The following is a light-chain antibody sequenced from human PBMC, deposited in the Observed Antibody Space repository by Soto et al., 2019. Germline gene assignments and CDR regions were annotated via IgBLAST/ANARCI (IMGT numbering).Light chain of an antibody. J-gene: IGKJ2*01. CDR3: MQRIQQYT. Sequence: DTVMTQTPLSLSVTPGQPASISCKSSQSLLYSNGKTYLYWYLQKPGQPPKLLIYDVSNRFSGVRDRMCGSGSGTDFSFKISRVEAEDVGVYYCMQRIQQYTFDQGTKLEIK. V-gene: IGKV2D-29*01. CDR2: DVS. CDR1: QSLLYSNGKTY.